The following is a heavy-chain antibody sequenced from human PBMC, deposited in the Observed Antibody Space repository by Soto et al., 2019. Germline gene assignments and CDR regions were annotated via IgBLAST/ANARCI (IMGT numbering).Heavy chain of an antibody. CDR1: GFTVSSNY. Sequence: EVQLVESGGGLVQPGGSLRLSCAASGFTVSSNYMSWVRQAPGKGLEWVSVIYSGGSTYYEDSVKGRFTISRQNSKNTLYLQMNSLRAEDTAVYYCARDKQNDYYGSGSYEHYYYNMEVWGKGTPVTGFS. D-gene: IGHD3-10*01. CDR2: IYSGGST. J-gene: IGHJ6*03. CDR3: ARDKQNDYYGSGSYEHYYYNMEV. V-gene: IGHV3-53*04.